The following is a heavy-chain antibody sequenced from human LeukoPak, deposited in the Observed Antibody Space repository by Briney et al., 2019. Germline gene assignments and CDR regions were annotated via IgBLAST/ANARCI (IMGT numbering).Heavy chain of an antibody. J-gene: IGHJ4*02. D-gene: IGHD4-17*01. CDR1: GGTFSSYA. CDR3: ARETDYGDYVPFDY. Sequence: AASVKVSCKASGGTFSSYAISWVRQAPGQGLEWMGRIIPIFGTANYAQKFQGRVTTTTDESTSTAYMELSSLRSEDTAVYYCARETDYGDYVPFDYWGQGTLVTVSS. V-gene: IGHV1-69*05. CDR2: IIPIFGTA.